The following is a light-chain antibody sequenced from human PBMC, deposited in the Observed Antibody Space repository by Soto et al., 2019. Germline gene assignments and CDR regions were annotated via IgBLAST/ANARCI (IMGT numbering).Light chain of an antibody. V-gene: IGKV1-5*03. Sequence: DIHMTQSPSTLSASVVDIVTITFRASQTIDSWLAWYQQRPGKPPNLLIYKASTLASGVPSRFSGSGSGTEFTLSITSLQPDDFATYYCQHYNSYSEAFGQGTKVDIK. CDR3: QHYNSYSEA. CDR2: KAS. CDR1: QTIDSW. J-gene: IGKJ1*01.